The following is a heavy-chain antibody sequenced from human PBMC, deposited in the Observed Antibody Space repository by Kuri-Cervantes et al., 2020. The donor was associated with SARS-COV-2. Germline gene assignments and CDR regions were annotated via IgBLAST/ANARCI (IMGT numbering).Heavy chain of an antibody. CDR3: AREAPCRIVGAICYGMDV. CDR1: GFTFDDYA. D-gene: IGHD1-26*01. V-gene: IGHV3-9*01. J-gene: IGHJ6*02. Sequence: SLKISCAASGFTFDDYAMHWVRQAPGEGLEWVSGISWNSGSIGYADSVKGRFTISRDNAKNSLYLQMNSLRDEDTAVYYCAREAPCRIVGAICYGMDVWGQGTTVTVSS. CDR2: ISWNSGSI.